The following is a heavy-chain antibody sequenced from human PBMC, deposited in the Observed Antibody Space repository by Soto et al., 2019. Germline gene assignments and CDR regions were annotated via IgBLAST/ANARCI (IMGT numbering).Heavy chain of an antibody. CDR2: ISGSGGST. J-gene: IGHJ4*02. Sequence: GESLKISCAASGFTFSSYAMSWVRQAPGKGLEWVSAISGSGGSTYYADSVKGRFTISRDNSKNTLYLQMNSLRAEDTAVYYCAKYAMIVVVIKPSKYYFDYWGQGTLVTVSS. D-gene: IGHD3-22*01. V-gene: IGHV3-23*01. CDR1: GFTFSSYA. CDR3: AKYAMIVVVIKPSKYYFDY.